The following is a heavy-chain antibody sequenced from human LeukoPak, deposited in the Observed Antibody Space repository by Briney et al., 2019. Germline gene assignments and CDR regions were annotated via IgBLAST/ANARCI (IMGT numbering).Heavy chain of an antibody. D-gene: IGHD1-26*01. CDR2: ISSSSNYI. CDR1: GFTFSSYA. CDR3: ARDVGASAPDAFDI. Sequence: GGSLRLSCAASGFTFSSYAMSWVRQAPGKGLEWVSSISSSSNYIYYADSVKGRFTISRDNAKNSLYLQMNNLRAEDTDVYYCARDVGASAPDAFDIWGQGTMVTVSS. J-gene: IGHJ3*02. V-gene: IGHV3-21*01.